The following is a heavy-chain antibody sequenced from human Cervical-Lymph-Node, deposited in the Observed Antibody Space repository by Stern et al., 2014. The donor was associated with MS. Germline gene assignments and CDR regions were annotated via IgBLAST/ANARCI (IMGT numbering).Heavy chain of an antibody. CDR3: ARESGPVMVYDALDI. V-gene: IGHV3-33*01. Sequence: QVQLVESGGGVVQPGRSLRLSCAASGFTLSSYGMHWVRQAPGKGLEWVAVIWYDGSNKYYVDSVKGRFTISRDNSKNTLYLQMSSLRVEDTAVYYCARESGPVMVYDALDIWGQGTMVTVSS. D-gene: IGHD5-18*01. CDR1: GFTLSSYG. CDR2: IWYDGSNK. J-gene: IGHJ3*02.